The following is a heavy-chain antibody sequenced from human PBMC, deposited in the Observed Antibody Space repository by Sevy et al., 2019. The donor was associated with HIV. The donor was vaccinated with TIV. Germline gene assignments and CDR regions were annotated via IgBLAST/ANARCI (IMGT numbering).Heavy chain of an antibody. J-gene: IGHJ4*02. V-gene: IGHV3-48*01. CDR3: ARANRGYSPDY. CDR1: GFTFSSYS. Sequence: GGSLRLSCAASGFTFSSYSMNWVHQAPGKGLEWVSYISSSSSTIYNADSVKGRFTISRDNAKNSLYLQMNSLRAEDTAVYYCARANRGYSPDYWGQGTLVTVSS. D-gene: IGHD5-18*01. CDR2: ISSSSSTI.